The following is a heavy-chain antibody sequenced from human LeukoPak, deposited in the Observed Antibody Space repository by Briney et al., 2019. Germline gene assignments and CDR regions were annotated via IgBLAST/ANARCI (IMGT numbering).Heavy chain of an antibody. CDR2: ISGSGGST. J-gene: IGHJ4*02. V-gene: IGHV3-23*01. D-gene: IGHD6-13*01. Sequence: GSLRLSCAASGFTFTTYGMSWVRQAPGKGLEWVSAISGSGGSTYYAESVKGRFTISRDKSKNTLYLQMNSLRAEDTAVYYCAKTRSWYYFDYWGQGTLVTVSS. CDR3: AKTRSWYYFDY. CDR1: GFTFTTYG.